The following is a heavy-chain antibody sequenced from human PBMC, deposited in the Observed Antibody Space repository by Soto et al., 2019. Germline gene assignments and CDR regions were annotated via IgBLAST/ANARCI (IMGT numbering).Heavy chain of an antibody. Sequence: GGSLRVSRAASGLVFRSELISWVRQPPGKELEGVATIKQDGSEKYYVDSVKGRFTIYRDNAKNSLYLQMNSLRAEDTAVYYCARDEVLSFDYWGQGTLVTVSS. CDR3: ARDEVLSFDY. CDR1: GLVFRSEL. D-gene: IGHD2-8*01. J-gene: IGHJ4*02. CDR2: IKQDGSEK. V-gene: IGHV3-7*01.